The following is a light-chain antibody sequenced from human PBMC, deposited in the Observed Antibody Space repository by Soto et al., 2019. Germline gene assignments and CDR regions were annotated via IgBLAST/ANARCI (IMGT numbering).Light chain of an antibody. CDR1: QSVSSY. CDR2: GAA. V-gene: IGKV3-15*01. J-gene: IGKJ2*01. Sequence: EIEMTQSPATLSASLGDRATITCRASQSVSSYLAWYQQKPGQAPRLLIYGAAARDTGIPARFSGSGSGTDFALTITILQLQLCAVYYYQWYACWPPPYTFGQGTKLEIK. CDR3: QWYACWPPPYT.